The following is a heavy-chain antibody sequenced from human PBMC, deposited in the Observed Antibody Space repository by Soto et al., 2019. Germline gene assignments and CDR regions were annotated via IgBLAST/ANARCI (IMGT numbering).Heavy chain of an antibody. CDR1: GTTFDSFT. CDR3: AREDDTTGHYSWFDP. Sequence: SVKVSCKPSGTTFDSFTFSWVRQAPGQGLEWMGGFVPMFGSASIAQRFQGRVRITADASTGTGYMELSDLRSEDSAIYYCAREDDTTGHYSWFDPWGPGTLVTVSS. V-gene: IGHV1-69*13. D-gene: IGHD3-9*01. J-gene: IGHJ5*02. CDR2: FVPMFGSA.